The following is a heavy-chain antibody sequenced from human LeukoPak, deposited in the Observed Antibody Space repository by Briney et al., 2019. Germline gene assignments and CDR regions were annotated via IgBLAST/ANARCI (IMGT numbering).Heavy chain of an antibody. D-gene: IGHD5-12*01. Sequence: GSLRLSCAASGFTFSSYWMSWMRQAPGKGLEWIGEINHSGSTNYNPSLKSRVTISVDTSKNQFSLKLSSVTAADTAVYYCAGQLVAPAAFDIWGQGTMVTVSS. V-gene: IGHV4-34*08. CDR2: INHSGST. J-gene: IGHJ3*02. CDR3: AGQLVAPAAFDI. CDR1: GFTFSSYW.